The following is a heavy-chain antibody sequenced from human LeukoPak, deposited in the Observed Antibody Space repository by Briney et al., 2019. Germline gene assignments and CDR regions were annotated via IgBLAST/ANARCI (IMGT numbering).Heavy chain of an antibody. CDR3: ARDPYSGNYGNDYYYYMDV. V-gene: IGHV3-21*01. CDR2: ITSSGTYI. CDR1: GFTFSNYN. J-gene: IGHJ6*03. D-gene: IGHD1-26*01. Sequence: GGSLRLSCAASGFTFSNYNMNWVRQAPGKAMEWVSSITSSGTYIFYADSVKGRFTISRDNAKNSLYLQMDSLGPEDTAVYYCARDPYSGNYGNDYYYYMDVWGKGTTVAISS.